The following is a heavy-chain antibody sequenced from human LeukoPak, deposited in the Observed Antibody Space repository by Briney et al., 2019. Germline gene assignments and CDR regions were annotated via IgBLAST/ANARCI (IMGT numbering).Heavy chain of an antibody. V-gene: IGHV4-39*01. Sequence: SETLSLTCTVSGGSIGSGYYWAWIRQPPGKGLEWIGSIHYGGTTHYNPSLQSRVTISADTSKNQFALDLRSVTAADTAVYYCARNGGNSDFDYWGQGTLVTVSS. CDR1: GGSIGSGYY. D-gene: IGHD4-23*01. CDR3: ARNGGNSDFDY. CDR2: IHYGGTT. J-gene: IGHJ4*02.